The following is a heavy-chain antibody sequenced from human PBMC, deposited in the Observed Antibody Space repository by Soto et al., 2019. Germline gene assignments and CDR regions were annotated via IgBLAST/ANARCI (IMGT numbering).Heavy chain of an antibody. D-gene: IGHD3-10*01. CDR2: ISGSGGST. CDR3: AKCRGLGSPYYYDMDV. J-gene: IGHJ6*02. CDR1: GFTFSSYA. Sequence: EVQLLESGGGLVQPGGSLRLFCEASGFTFSSYAMSWVRQAPGKGLEWVSVISGSGGSTYYADSVKGRFTISRDNSKHTLDLQMSSLSAEDTAVFYCAKCRGLGSPYYYDMDVWGQGTTVTVSS. V-gene: IGHV3-23*01.